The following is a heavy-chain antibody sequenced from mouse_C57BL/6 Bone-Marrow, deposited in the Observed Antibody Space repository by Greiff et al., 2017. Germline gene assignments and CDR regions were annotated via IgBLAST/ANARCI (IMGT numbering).Heavy chain of an antibody. D-gene: IGHD1-1*01. CDR2: IDPSDSYT. V-gene: IGHV1-69*01. J-gene: IGHJ2*01. CDR1: GYTFTSYW. Sequence: QVQLKQPGAELVMPGASVKLSCKASGYTFTSYWLHWVKQRPGQGLEWIGEIDPSDSYTNYNQKFKGKSTLTVDTSSSTAYMQLSSLTSEDSAVYDCARGGIYYYGSSYYFDDWGQGTTLTVSS. CDR3: ARGGIYYYGSSYYFDD.